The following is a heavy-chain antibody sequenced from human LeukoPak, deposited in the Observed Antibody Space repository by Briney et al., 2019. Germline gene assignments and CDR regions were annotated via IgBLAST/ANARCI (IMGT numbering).Heavy chain of an antibody. CDR3: ARGYCSSTSCYTGDY. CDR1: GYTFTSYG. V-gene: IGHV1-18*01. J-gene: IGHJ4*02. CDR2: ISAYNGNT. D-gene: IGHD2-2*02. Sequence: ASVKVSCKASGYTFTSYGISWVRQAPGQGLEWMGWISAYNGNTNYAQKLQGRVTMTTDTSTSTAYMELRSLRSDDTAVYHCARGYCSSTSCYTGDYWGQGTLVTVSS.